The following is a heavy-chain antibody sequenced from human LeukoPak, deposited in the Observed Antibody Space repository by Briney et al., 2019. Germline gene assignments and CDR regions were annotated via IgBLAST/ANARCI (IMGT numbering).Heavy chain of an antibody. CDR2: ISYSGWS. CDR1: GGSTSSSSYY. CDR3: ARQNCTLTSCYDYYHYHMDV. J-gene: IGHJ6*03. D-gene: IGHD2-2*01. V-gene: IGHV4-39*01. Sequence: PSETLSLTCSVSGGSTSSSSYYWGWIRQSPGKGLDWTGSISYSGWSYSDPSLKSRPTISVDTSKNQFSLKLTSVTAADTAVYYCARQNCTLTSCYDYYHYHMDVWGKGTAVTISS.